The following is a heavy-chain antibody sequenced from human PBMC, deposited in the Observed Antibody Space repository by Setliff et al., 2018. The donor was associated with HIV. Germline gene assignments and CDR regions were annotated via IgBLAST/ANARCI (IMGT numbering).Heavy chain of an antibody. CDR1: NYTFTNYA. D-gene: IGHD4-4*01. CDR2: ISAYDGDT. CDR3: ARVGLSAVPFPTVY. J-gene: IGHJ4*02. Sequence: ASVKVSCKASNYTFTNYAITWVRQAPGQRPEWMGWISAYDGDTKYAHKFHNRLSMTADTSTTTAYMDLRGLTSDDTGVYYCARVGLSAVPFPTVYWGQGTLVTVSS. V-gene: IGHV1-18*01.